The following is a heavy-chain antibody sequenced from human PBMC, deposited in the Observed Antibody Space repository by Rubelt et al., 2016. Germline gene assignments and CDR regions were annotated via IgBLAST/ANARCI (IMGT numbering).Heavy chain of an antibody. CDR3: ARDVIGKLEY. V-gene: IGHV3-7*03. CDR1: GFTFSDYW. J-gene: IGHJ4*02. D-gene: IGHD3-10*01. Sequence: EMQLVESGGGLVQPGGSLRLSCAASGFTFSDYWMAWVRQAPGKGLEWVANINQGGSSKNLLDSVKGRLTISRDNAKNLLFLQMNSLRGEDTAGYYWARDVIGKLEYWGQGTLVTVSS. CDR2: INQGGSSK.